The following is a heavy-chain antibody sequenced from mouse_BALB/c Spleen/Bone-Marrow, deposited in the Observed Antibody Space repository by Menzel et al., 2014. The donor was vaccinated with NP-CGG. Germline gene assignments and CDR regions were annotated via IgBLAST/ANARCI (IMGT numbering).Heavy chain of an antibody. D-gene: IGHD2-3*01. Sequence: EVKLVESGAELVKPGASVKLSCTASGFNIKDTYMHWVKQRPEQGLEWIGRIDPANGNTKYDPKFQGKATITADTPSNTAYLQLSSLTSEDTAVYYCARRGDGYYAWFAYWGQGTLVTVSS. V-gene: IGHV14-3*02. CDR1: GFNIKDTY. CDR2: IDPANGNT. J-gene: IGHJ3*01. CDR3: ARRGDGYYAWFAY.